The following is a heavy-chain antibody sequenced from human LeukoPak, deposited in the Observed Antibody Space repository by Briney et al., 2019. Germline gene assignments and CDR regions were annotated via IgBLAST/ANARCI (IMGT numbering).Heavy chain of an antibody. J-gene: IGHJ6*03. CDR2: IYYSGST. D-gene: IGHD3-10*01. Sequence: PSETLSLTCTVSGGSISSGGYYWSWLRQHPGKGLEWIGYIYYSGSTYYNPSLKSRATISVDTSKNQFSLKLTSVTAADTAVYYCARENWGMVRGVMDVWGKGTTVTVSS. V-gene: IGHV4-31*03. CDR1: GGSISSGGYY. CDR3: ARENWGMVRGVMDV.